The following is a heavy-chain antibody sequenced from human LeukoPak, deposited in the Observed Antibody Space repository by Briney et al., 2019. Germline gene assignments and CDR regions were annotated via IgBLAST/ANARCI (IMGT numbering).Heavy chain of an antibody. CDR2: IYTSGST. CDR1: GGSISSYY. D-gene: IGHD6-13*01. V-gene: IGHV4-4*07. Sequence: SETLSLXCTVSGGSISSYYWRWIRQPAGKGLEWIGRIYTSGSTNYNPSLKSGATISVDTSKNQFSLKLSSVTAADTAVYYCARDRSIAAAGTDDAFDIWGQGTMVTVSS. J-gene: IGHJ3*02. CDR3: ARDRSIAAAGTDDAFDI.